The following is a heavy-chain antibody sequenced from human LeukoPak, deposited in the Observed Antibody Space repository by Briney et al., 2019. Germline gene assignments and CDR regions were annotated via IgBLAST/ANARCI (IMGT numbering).Heavy chain of an antibody. D-gene: IGHD4-17*01. CDR2: ISSSSSYI. J-gene: IGHJ4*02. V-gene: IGHV3-21*01. CDR3: ARVEADGDYAGLDY. CDR1: GFTFSSYS. Sequence: GGSLRLSCAASGFTFSSYSMNWVRQAPGKGLEWVSSISSSSSYIYYADSVKGRFTISRDNAKNSLYLQMNSLRAEDTAVYYCARVEADGDYAGLDYWGQGTLVAVSS.